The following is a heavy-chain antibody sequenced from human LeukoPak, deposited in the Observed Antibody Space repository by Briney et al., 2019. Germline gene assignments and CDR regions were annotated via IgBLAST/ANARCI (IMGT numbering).Heavy chain of an antibody. CDR3: ARGSSGINQYCSSTTCPIFDN. CDR2: TYYRSKWYN. Sequence: SQTLSLTCAISGDSVSSNSAAWNWIRQSPSRGLEWLGRTYYRSKWYNDCAVSVRSRITINPDTSKNHFSLHLNSVTPEDTAVYYCARGSSGINQYCSSTTCPIFDNWGQGTLVTVSS. J-gene: IGHJ4*02. D-gene: IGHD2-2*01. CDR1: GDSVSSNSAA. V-gene: IGHV6-1*01.